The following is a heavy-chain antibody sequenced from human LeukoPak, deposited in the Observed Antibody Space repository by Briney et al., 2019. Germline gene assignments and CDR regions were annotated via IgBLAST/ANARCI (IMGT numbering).Heavy chain of an antibody. J-gene: IGHJ4*02. CDR1: GGTFSSYA. CDR2: IIPIFGTA. CDR3: AEHIRYSSGWPPTFVDY. Sequence: SVKVPCKASGGTFSSYAISWVRQAPGQGLEWMGRIIPIFGTANYAQKFQGRVTITTDESTSTAYMELSSLRSEDTAVYYCAEHIRYSSGWPPTFVDYWGQGTLVTVSS. V-gene: IGHV1-69*05. D-gene: IGHD6-19*01.